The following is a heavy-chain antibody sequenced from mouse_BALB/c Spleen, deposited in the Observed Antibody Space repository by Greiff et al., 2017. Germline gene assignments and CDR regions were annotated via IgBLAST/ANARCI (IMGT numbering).Heavy chain of an antibody. CDR2: INPYNGGT. V-gene: IGHV1-18*01. Sequence: EVQLQQSGPELVKPGASMKISCKASGYSFTGYTMNWVKQSHGKNLEWIGLINPYNGGTSYNQKFKGKATLTVDKSSSTAYMELLSLTSEDSAVYYCARGVYYYGSSYPYAMDYWGQGTSVTVSS. J-gene: IGHJ4*01. CDR3: ARGVYYYGSSYPYAMDY. D-gene: IGHD1-1*01. CDR1: GYSFTGYT.